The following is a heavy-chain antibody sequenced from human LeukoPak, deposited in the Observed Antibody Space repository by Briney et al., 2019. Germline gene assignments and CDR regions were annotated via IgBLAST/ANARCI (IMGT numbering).Heavy chain of an antibody. CDR2: INPSGGST. J-gene: IGHJ4*02. CDR1: GYTFTSYY. CDR3: ARDGSHRLYDSSGYGAY. Sequence: ASVKVSCEASGYTFTSYYMHWVRQAPGQGLEWMGIINPSGGSTSYAQKFQGRVTMTRDMSTSTVYMELSSLRSDDTAVYFCARDGSHRLYDSSGYGAYWGQGTLVTVSS. V-gene: IGHV1-46*01. D-gene: IGHD3-22*01.